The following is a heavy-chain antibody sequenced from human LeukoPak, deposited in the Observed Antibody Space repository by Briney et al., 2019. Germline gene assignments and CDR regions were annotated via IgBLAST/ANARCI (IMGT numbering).Heavy chain of an antibody. V-gene: IGHV4-61*02. Sequence: PSETLSLTCTVSAGSISSGSYYWSWIRQPAGKGLEWIGRIYTSGSTNYNPSLKSRVTISVDTSKNQFSLKLSSVTAADTAVYYCARGVAAAGTIWFDPWGQGTLVTVSS. CDR2: IYTSGST. CDR1: AGSISSGSYY. D-gene: IGHD6-13*01. J-gene: IGHJ5*02. CDR3: ARGVAAAGTIWFDP.